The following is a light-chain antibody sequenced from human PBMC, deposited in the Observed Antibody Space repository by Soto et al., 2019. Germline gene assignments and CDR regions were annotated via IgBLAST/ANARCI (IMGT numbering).Light chain of an antibody. Sequence: QSALTQPPSVSGTPGQGVTISCSGSSSNIGNNFVNWYQQLPGSAPRLLFYRNTQRPAGAPDRFSGSKSGTSASLAISGLRADDEAHYYCASWDDSMSVVFGGGTKVTVL. V-gene: IGLV1-47*01. CDR2: RNT. CDR1: SSNIGNNF. J-gene: IGLJ2*01. CDR3: ASWDDSMSVV.